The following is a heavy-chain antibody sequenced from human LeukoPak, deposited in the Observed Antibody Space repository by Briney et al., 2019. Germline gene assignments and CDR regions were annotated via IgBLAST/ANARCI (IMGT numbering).Heavy chain of an antibody. CDR3: ARYGPLYYYYYGMDV. Sequence: PSETLSLTCTVSGGSISSYYWSWIRQPPGKGLEWIGYIYYSGSTNYNPSLKSRVTISVDTSKNQFSLKLSSVTAADTAVYYCARYGPLYYYYYGMDVWGQGTTVTVS. CDR1: GGSISSYY. D-gene: IGHD3-10*01. V-gene: IGHV4-59*01. CDR2: IYYSGST. J-gene: IGHJ6*02.